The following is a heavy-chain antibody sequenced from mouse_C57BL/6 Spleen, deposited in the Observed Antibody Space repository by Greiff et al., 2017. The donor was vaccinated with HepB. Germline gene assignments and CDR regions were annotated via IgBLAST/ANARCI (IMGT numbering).Heavy chain of an antibody. V-gene: IGHV1-15*01. D-gene: IGHD1-1*01. CDR1: GYTFTDYE. CDR3: TRYYGSSYPAWFAY. CDR2: IDPETGGT. Sequence: VQLQQSGAELVRPGASVTLSCKASGYTFTDYEMHWVKQTPVHGLEWIGAIDPETGGTAYNQKFKGKAILTADKSSSTAYMELRSLTSEDSAVYYCTRYYGSSYPAWFAYWGQGTLVTVSA. J-gene: IGHJ3*01.